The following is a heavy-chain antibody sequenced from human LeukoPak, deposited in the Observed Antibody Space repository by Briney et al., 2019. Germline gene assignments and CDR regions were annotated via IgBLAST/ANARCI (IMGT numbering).Heavy chain of an antibody. D-gene: IGHD1-26*01. J-gene: IGHJ4*02. CDR1: GFTFSSYG. V-gene: IGHV3-30*03. CDR3: ARDKCPGSGSYYIFDY. CDR2: ISYDGSNK. Sequence: GGSLRLSCAASGFTFSSYGMHWVRQAPGKGLEWVAVISYDGSNKYYADSVKGRFTISRDNSKNTLYLQMNSLRAEDTAVYYCARDKCPGSGSYYIFDYWGQGTLVTVSS.